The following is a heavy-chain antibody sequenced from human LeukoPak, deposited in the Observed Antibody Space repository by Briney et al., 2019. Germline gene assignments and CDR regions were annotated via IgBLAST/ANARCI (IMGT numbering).Heavy chain of an antibody. CDR1: GFTFSNYA. CDR2: ISGSGSNT. V-gene: IGHV3-23*01. D-gene: IGHD6-19*01. CDR3: ASETSGWYSDY. Sequence: GGSLRLSCVASGFTFSNYAMSWVRQAPGKGLEWVSTISGSGSNTYYADSVKGRFTISRDTSKKTLYLQMNSLRADDTAVYYCASETSGWYSDYWGQGALVTVSS. J-gene: IGHJ4*02.